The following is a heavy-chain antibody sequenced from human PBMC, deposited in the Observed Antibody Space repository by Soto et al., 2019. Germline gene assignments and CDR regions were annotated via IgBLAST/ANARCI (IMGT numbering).Heavy chain of an antibody. CDR1: GGSVTSSSYY. D-gene: IGHD3-9*01. V-gene: IGHV4-39*01. J-gene: IGHJ4*02. CDR2: IYYDGTT. Sequence: TSETLSLTCTVSGGSVTSSSYYWGWIRQPPGKGPEWIGSIYYDGTTYYNPSLKSRVTISVDTSKNQFSLNLSSVTAADTAVYYCARVLGDDLLTGYSDVDTALGVFDFWGRGTLVTVSS. CDR3: ARVLGDDLLTGYSDVDTALGVFDF.